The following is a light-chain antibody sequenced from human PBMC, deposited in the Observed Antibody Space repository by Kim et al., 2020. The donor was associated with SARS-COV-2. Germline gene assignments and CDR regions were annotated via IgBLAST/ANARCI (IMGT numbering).Light chain of an antibody. V-gene: IGKV2-28*01. Sequence: PASISCRSSQSRLNRNGYNYLDWYLQKPGQSPQLLIYLGSNRASGAPDRFSDSGSGTEFTLKISRVEAEDVGVYYCMQTLQAPRTFGRGTRLEIK. J-gene: IGKJ5*01. CDR2: LGS. CDR1: QSRLNRNGYNY. CDR3: MQTLQAPRT.